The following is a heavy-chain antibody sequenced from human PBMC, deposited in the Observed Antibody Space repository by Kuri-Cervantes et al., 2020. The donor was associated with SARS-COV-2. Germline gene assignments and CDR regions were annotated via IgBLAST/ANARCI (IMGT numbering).Heavy chain of an antibody. CDR3: AGTIVVVPAAFVINVFDI. CDR1: GYTFTGYY. V-gene: IGHV1-2*02. D-gene: IGHD2-2*01. CDR2: INTNSGDT. Sequence: ASVKVSCKAPGYTFTGYYMHWVRQAPGQGLEWMGWINTNSGDTNYAQKFKGRVTMTRDTSISTAYMELSRLRSDDTAVYYCAGTIVVVPAAFVINVFDIWGQGTMVTVSS. J-gene: IGHJ3*02.